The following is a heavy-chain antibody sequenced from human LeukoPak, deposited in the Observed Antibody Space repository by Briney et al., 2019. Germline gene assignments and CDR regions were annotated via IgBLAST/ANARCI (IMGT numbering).Heavy chain of an antibody. V-gene: IGHV4-59*01. CDR1: GGSISSYY. CDR2: IFHSGTT. J-gene: IGHJ4*02. CDR3: ARHPGYSSGWWYFDF. Sequence: RPSETLSLTCSVSGGSISSYYGSWIRQPPGMGLEWIGYIFHSGTTNYNPSLKSRVTISVDTSKNQFSLRLTSVTAADTAVYYCARHPGYSSGWWYFDFWGQGTLVTVSS. D-gene: IGHD5-18*01.